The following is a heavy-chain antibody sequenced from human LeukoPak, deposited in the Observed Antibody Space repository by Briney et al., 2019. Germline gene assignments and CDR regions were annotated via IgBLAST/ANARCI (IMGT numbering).Heavy chain of an antibody. Sequence: GGSLRLSCAASGFSIRTYYMSWVRQVPGKGLEWVSVIYSGGTIRYADSVKGRFTFSRDNFNDTLNLQMNRLREDDTAVYYCVRAVHHNFYSESSGYYGDALDVWGKETVVSVFS. CDR1: GFSIRTYY. D-gene: IGHD3-22*01. CDR3: VRAVHHNFYSESSGYYGDALDV. J-gene: IGHJ3*01. V-gene: IGHV3-53*01. CDR2: IYSGGTI.